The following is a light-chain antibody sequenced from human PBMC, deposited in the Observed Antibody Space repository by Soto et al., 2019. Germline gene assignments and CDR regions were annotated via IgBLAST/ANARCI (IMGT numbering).Light chain of an antibody. Sequence: EIVLTQSQATLSLSPGERATLSCRASQSVSSYLAWYQQQPGQAPRLLIYDASDRATGIPARFSGSGSGADLTLTISSLEPEDFAVYYCEQRSNWHLTLGGGTTMEIK. CDR2: DAS. V-gene: IGKV3-11*01. CDR1: QSVSSY. CDR3: EQRSNWHLT. J-gene: IGKJ4*01.